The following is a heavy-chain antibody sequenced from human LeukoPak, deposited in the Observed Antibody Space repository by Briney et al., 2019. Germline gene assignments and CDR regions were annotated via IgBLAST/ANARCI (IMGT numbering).Heavy chain of an antibody. J-gene: IGHJ4*02. CDR3: ATGGKYSSSWYNFDY. V-gene: IGHV1-24*01. Sequence: SVKLSCTVSGYTLTELSMHWVRQAPGKGLEWMGGLDPEDGETIYAQKFQGRVTMTEDTSTDTAYMELSSLRSEDTAVYYCATGGKYSSSWYNFDYWGQGTLVTVSS. CDR2: LDPEDGET. CDR1: GYTLTELS. D-gene: IGHD6-13*01.